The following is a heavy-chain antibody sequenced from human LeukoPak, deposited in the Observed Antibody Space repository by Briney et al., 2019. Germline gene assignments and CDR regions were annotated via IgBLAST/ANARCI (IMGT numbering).Heavy chain of an antibody. D-gene: IGHD3-22*01. CDR1: GGPISSGGYS. V-gene: IGHV4-30-2*01. CDR2: IYHSGST. J-gene: IGHJ5*02. Sequence: PSETLSLTCAVSGGPISSGGYSWSWIRQPPGKGLEWIGYIYHSGSTYYNPSLKSRVTISVDRSKNQFSLKLSSVTAADTAVYYCARTYYYDSSGWNWFDPWGQGTLVTVSS. CDR3: ARTYYYDSSGWNWFDP.